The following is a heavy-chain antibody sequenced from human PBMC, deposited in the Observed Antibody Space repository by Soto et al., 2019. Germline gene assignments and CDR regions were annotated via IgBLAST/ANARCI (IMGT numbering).Heavy chain of an antibody. J-gene: IGHJ4*02. D-gene: IGHD6-13*01. CDR1: GFTFRSSP. V-gene: IGHV3-23*01. CDR2: INGGDDSK. CDR3: TTSPRGGSSSWFLPYFDY. Sequence: LRLSCAVSGFTFRSSPMSCVRRAPGKGLEWVSGINGGDDSKHYAESVRGRFTITRDNSKNTLLLQMNSLRAEDTAIYYCTTSPRGGSSSWFLPYFDYWGLGVLVTVSS.